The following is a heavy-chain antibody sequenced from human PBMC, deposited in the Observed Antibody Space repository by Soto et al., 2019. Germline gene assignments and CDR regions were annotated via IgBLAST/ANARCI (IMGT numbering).Heavy chain of an antibody. Sequence: PGGSLRLSCAASGFTFSSYPMSWVRQAPGKGLEWVSAISGSGSNTYFADSVKGRFTISRDNSKNTLYLQMNSLRAEDTAVYYCAKEVVLQFLEWFPDYCYMDVWGKGTTVTVSS. CDR3: AKEVVLQFLEWFPDYCYMDV. V-gene: IGHV3-23*01. D-gene: IGHD3-3*01. CDR1: GFTFSSYP. J-gene: IGHJ6*03. CDR2: ISGSGSNT.